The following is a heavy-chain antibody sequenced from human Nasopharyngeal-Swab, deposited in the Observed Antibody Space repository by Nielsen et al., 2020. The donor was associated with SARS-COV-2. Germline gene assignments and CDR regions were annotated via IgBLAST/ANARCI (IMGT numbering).Heavy chain of an antibody. V-gene: IGHV1-18*04. CDR1: GYTFTSYG. J-gene: IGHJ4*02. Sequence: ASVKVSCKASGYTFTSYGISWVRQAPGQGLEWMGWISAYNGNTNYAQKLQGRVTMPTDTSTSTAYMELRSLRSDDTAVYYCARVSYDFWSGYHDDYWGQGTLVTVSS. D-gene: IGHD3-3*01. CDR2: ISAYNGNT. CDR3: ARVSYDFWSGYHDDY.